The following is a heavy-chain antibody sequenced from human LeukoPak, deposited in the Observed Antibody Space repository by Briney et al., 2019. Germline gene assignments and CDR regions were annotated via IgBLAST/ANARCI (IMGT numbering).Heavy chain of an antibody. V-gene: IGHV4-61*02. CDR1: GGSISSGSYY. CDR2: IYTSGST. D-gene: IGHD3-10*01. Sequence: SQTLSLTCTVSGGSISSGSYYWSWIRQPAGKGLEWIGRIYTSGSTNYNPSLKSRVTISVNTSKNQFSLKLSSVTAADTAIYYCAKHYMGSSYNRALDYWGQGTLVTVSS. J-gene: IGHJ4*02. CDR3: AKHYMGSSYNRALDY.